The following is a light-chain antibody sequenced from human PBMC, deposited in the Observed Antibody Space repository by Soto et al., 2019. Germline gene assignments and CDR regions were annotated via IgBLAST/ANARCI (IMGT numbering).Light chain of an antibody. Sequence: EIVMTQSPVTLSVSPGERATLSCRASQSVSSNLAWYQQKPGQAPRLLIYGASTRTTGIPARFSGSGSGTEFTLTISSLQSEDFGVYYCQQYNNWTQTFGQGTKV. CDR3: QQYNNWTQT. CDR1: QSVSSN. V-gene: IGKV3-15*01. J-gene: IGKJ1*01. CDR2: GAS.